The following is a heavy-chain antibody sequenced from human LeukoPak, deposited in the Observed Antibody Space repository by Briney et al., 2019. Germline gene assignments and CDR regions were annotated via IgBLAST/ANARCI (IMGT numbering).Heavy chain of an antibody. CDR3: ARGLGKQQLVLGY. D-gene: IGHD6-13*01. CDR1: GYTFTGYY. CDR2: INPNSGGT. J-gene: IGHJ4*02. V-gene: IGHV1-2*02. Sequence: ASVKVSCKASGYTFTGYYMHWVRPAPGQGLEWMGWINPNSGGTNYAQKFQGRVTMTRDTSISTAYMELSRLRSDDTAVYYCARGLGKQQLVLGYWGQGTLVTVSS.